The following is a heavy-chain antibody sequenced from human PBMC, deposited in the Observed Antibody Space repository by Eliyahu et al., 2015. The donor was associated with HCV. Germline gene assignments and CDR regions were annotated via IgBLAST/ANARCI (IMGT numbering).Heavy chain of an antibody. CDR2: IYYSGST. J-gene: IGHJ5*02. CDR1: GGSISSYY. V-gene: IGHV4-59*01. CDR3: AREHCSSTSCSIGWFDP. Sequence: QVQLQESGPGLVKPSETLSLTCTVSGGSISSYYWSWIRQPPGKGLEWIGYIYYSGSTNYNPSLKSRVTISVDTSKNQFSLKLSSVTAADTAVYYCAREHCSSTSCSIGWFDPWGQGTLVTVSS. D-gene: IGHD2-2*01.